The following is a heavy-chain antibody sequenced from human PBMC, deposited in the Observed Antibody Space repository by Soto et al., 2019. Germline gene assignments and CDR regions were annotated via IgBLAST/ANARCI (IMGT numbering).Heavy chain of an antibody. CDR2: IYYSGST. Sequence: QVQLQESGPGLVKPSQTLSLTCTVSGGSISSGGYYWSWIRQHPGKGLEWIGYIYYSGSTYYNPSLKSRVTISVDTSKNQFSLKLSSVTAADTAVYYCARGELDTNYLAYYYYGMDVWGQGTTVTVSS. V-gene: IGHV4-31*03. D-gene: IGHD1-1*01. CDR1: GGSISSGGYY. CDR3: ARGELDTNYLAYYYYGMDV. J-gene: IGHJ6*02.